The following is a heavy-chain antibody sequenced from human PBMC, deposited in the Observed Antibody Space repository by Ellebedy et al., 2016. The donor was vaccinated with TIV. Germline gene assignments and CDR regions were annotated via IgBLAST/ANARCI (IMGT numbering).Heavy chain of an antibody. CDR2: IKEDGGEK. J-gene: IGHJ2*01. CDR1: GFIFSDYW. Sequence: GESLKISCAASGFIFSDYWMHWVRQAPGKGLEWVANIKEDGGEKYYVDSVKGRFTISRDNTENSLYLQMNSLRAEDTAVYFCAGRHFDLWGRGTLVTVSS. CDR3: AGRHFDL. V-gene: IGHV3-7*01.